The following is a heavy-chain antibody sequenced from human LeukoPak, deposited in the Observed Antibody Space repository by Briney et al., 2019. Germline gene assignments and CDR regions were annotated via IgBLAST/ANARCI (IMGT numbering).Heavy chain of an antibody. CDR3: ARRGHDYGDYKDAFDI. V-gene: IGHV3-23*01. Sequence: GSLRLSCAASGFTFSSYAMSWVRQAPGKGLEWVSAISGSGGSTYYADSVKGRFTISRDNSKNTLYLQMNSLRAEDTAVYYCARRGHDYGDYKDAFDIWGQGTMVTVSS. D-gene: IGHD4-17*01. CDR1: GFTFSSYA. CDR2: ISGSGGST. J-gene: IGHJ3*02.